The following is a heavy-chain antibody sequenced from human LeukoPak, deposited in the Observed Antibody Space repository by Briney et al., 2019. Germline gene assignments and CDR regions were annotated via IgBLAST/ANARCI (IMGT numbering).Heavy chain of an antibody. Sequence: GGSLRLSCAASGFTFSSYSMNWVRQAPGKGLEWVSSISSSSSYIYYADSVKGRFTISRDNAKNSLYLQMSSLRAEDTAVYYCARVDGYCSGGSCYIEDYWGQGTLVTVSS. CDR2: ISSSSSYI. CDR3: ARVDGYCSGGSCYIEDY. J-gene: IGHJ4*02. CDR1: GFTFSSYS. V-gene: IGHV3-21*01. D-gene: IGHD2-15*01.